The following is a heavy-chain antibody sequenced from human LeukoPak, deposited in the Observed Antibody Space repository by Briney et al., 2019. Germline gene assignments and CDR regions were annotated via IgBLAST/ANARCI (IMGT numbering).Heavy chain of an antibody. Sequence: KPVRCLRPSCAASGFTSSSYSMNWVRQAPGKGLEWVSSISSSSSYICYADSVKGRFTISRDNAKNSLYLQMNSLRGEDTAVYYCARAPYGMDVWGQGTTVTVSS. CDR3: ARAPYGMDV. CDR2: ISSSSSYI. J-gene: IGHJ6*02. V-gene: IGHV3-21*01. CDR1: GFTSSSYS.